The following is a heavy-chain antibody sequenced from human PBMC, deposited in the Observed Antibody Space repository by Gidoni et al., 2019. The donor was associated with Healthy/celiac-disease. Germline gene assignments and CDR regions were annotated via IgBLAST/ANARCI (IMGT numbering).Heavy chain of an antibody. V-gene: IGHV4-30-2*01. Sequence: QLQLQESGSGLVKPSQTLSLTCAVSGGSISSGGYSWSWIRQPPGKGLEWIGYIYHSGSTYYNPSLKSRITISVDRSKNQFSLKLSSVTAADTAVYYCARGGDYGDYLSFDPWGQGTLVTVSS. CDR1: GGSISSGGYS. J-gene: IGHJ5*02. CDR3: ARGGDYGDYLSFDP. D-gene: IGHD4-17*01. CDR2: IYHSGST.